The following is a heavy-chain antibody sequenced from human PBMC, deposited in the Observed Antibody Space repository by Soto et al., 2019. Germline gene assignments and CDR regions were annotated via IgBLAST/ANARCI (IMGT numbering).Heavy chain of an antibody. Sequence: QVLLQESGPGLVKPSQTLTLTCTVSGGSISSGGYYWSWIRQHAGKGLEWIGYIYYSGSTYYNPSLKSRVTISVDTSKNQFSLKLSSVTAADTAVYYCARRVVITDFDYWGQGTLVTVSS. D-gene: IGHD3-22*01. CDR1: GGSISSGGYY. V-gene: IGHV4-31*03. CDR2: IYYSGST. J-gene: IGHJ4*02. CDR3: ARRVVITDFDY.